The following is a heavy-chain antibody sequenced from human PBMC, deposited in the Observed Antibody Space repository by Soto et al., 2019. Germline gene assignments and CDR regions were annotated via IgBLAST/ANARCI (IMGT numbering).Heavy chain of an antibody. CDR3: ARDWSITMIVVVNGYGMDV. V-gene: IGHV1-46*01. CDR2: INPSGGST. D-gene: IGHD3-22*01. Sequence: ASVKVSCKASGYTFTSYYMHWVRQAPGQGLEWMGIINPSGGSTSYAQKFQGRVTMTRDTSTSTVYMELSSLRSEDTAVYYCARDWSITMIVVVNGYGMDVWGQGNTVTVSS. J-gene: IGHJ6*02. CDR1: GYTFTSYY.